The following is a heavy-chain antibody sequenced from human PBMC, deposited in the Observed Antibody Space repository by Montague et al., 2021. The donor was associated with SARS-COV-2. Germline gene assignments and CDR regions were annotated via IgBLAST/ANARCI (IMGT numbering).Heavy chain of an antibody. CDR3: ASGKYSSSWYFLYGMDV. CDR1: GFTFGSYS. Sequence: SLRLSCAASGFTFGSYSMNWVRQAPGKGLEWVSCISSSSSYRYYADSVKGRFTISRDNAKNLLYLQMNSLRAEDTAVYYCASGKYSSSWYFLYGMDVWGQGTTVTVSS. CDR2: ISSSSSYR. V-gene: IGHV3-21*06. D-gene: IGHD6-13*01. J-gene: IGHJ6*02.